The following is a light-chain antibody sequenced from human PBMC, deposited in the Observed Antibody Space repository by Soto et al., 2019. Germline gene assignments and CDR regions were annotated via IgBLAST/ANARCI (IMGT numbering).Light chain of an antibody. Sequence: QSVLTQPASVSGSPGQSITISCTGTSSDVGGYDYVSWYQQHPGKAPKLMIYGVNNRPSGVSNRFSGSKSGNTASLTISGLQAEDEADYYCSSYTSTTPYVIGTGTKVTV. CDR3: SSYTSTTPYV. CDR2: GVN. J-gene: IGLJ1*01. V-gene: IGLV2-14*01. CDR1: SSDVGGYDY.